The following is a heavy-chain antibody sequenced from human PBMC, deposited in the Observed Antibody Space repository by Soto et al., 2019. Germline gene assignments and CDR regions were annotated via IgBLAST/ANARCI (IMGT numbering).Heavy chain of an antibody. J-gene: IGHJ4*02. CDR1: GFIFSSYA. V-gene: IGHV3-30-3*01. CDR2: ISSDGSNR. Sequence: QVQLVESGGGVVQPGRSLRLSCAASGFIFSSYAMHWVRQAPGKGLEWVAVISSDGSNRYYADSVGGRFTISRDNSENTGNLQMSSLTGDDTAVFYCPKAPWNLAHTHYFDFWGEGTLVTVSS. D-gene: IGHD1-1*01. CDR3: PKAPWNLAHTHYFDF.